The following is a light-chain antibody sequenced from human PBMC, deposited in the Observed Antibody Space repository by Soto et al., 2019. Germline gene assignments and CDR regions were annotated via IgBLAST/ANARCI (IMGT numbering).Light chain of an antibody. CDR3: HHYSAFSVT. CDR1: DVTLNI. CDR2: KAS. Sequence: DIQMTQAGSTLIASAEDRDRITIPVIDVTLNILTLYPQTPVEAPKVLIYKASYLESGVPSWFTGGGSGTEFTVTAFRLHPDDLVSYYLHHYSAFSVTCGQGTKVDIK. J-gene: IGKJ1*01. V-gene: IGKV1-5*03.